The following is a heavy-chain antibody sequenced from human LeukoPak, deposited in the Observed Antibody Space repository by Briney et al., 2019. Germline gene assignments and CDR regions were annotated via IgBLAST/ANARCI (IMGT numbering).Heavy chain of an antibody. V-gene: IGHV4-61*02. D-gene: IGHD2-15*01. J-gene: IGHJ4*02. CDR1: GGSISSGSYY. Sequence: PSQTLSLTCTVSGGSISSGSYYWSWIRKPAGKGLEWIGRIYTSGSTNYNPSLKSRVTISVDTSKNQFSLKLSSVTAADTAVYYCARGRVAATNGFDYWGQGTLVTVSS. CDR3: ARGRVAATNGFDY. CDR2: IYTSGST.